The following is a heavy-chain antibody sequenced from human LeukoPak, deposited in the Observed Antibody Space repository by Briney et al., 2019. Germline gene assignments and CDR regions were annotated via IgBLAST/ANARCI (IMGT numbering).Heavy chain of an antibody. V-gene: IGHV3-53*01. Sequence: PGGSLRLSCAASGFTVSSNYMSWVRQAPGKGLEWVSVIYSGGSTYYADSVKGRFTISRDNSKNTLYLQMNSLRAEDTAVYYCAKDLQQWLASYHYYYGMDVWGQGTTVTVSS. D-gene: IGHD6-19*01. CDR1: GFTVSSNY. CDR2: IYSGGST. CDR3: AKDLQQWLASYHYYYGMDV. J-gene: IGHJ6*02.